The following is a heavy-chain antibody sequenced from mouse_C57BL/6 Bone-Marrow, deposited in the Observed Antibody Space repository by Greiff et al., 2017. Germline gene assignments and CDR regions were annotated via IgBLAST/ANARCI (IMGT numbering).Heavy chain of an antibody. V-gene: IGHV5-4*03. CDR1: GFTFSSYA. D-gene: IGHD1-1*01. J-gene: IGHJ2*01. CDR3: AICGSSSFDY. Sequence: EVKLVESGGGLVKPGGSLKLSCAASGFTFSSYAMSWVRQTPEKRLEWVATISDGGSYTYYPDNVKGRFTISRDNAKNNLYLQMSHLKSEDTAMXYCAICGSSSFDYWGQGTTLTVSS. CDR2: ISDGGSYT.